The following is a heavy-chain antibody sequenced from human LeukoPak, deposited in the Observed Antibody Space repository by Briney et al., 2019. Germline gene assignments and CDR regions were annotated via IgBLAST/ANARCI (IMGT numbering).Heavy chain of an antibody. CDR2: ISSSSSYI. V-gene: IGHV3-21*01. CDR1: GFTFSSYS. CDR3: ARQSPVRDHYFDSSGPLDY. J-gene: IGHJ4*02. Sequence: PGGSLRLSCAASGFTFSSYSMNWVRQAPGKGLEWVSSISSSSSYIYYADSVKGRFTISRDNAKNSLYLQMNRLRAEDTAVYYCARQSPVRDHYFDSSGPLDYWGQGTLVTVSS. D-gene: IGHD3-22*01.